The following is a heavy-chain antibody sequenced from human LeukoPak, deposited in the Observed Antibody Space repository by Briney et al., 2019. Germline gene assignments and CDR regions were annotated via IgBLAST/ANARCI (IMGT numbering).Heavy chain of an antibody. V-gene: IGHV3-48*03. CDR1: GFTFARSE. D-gene: IGHD2-21*01. CDR2: SSM. CDR3: ARAGDKGTANWYFDL. J-gene: IGHJ2*01. Sequence: GGSPRLSCAAAGFTFARSEMNWVRQAPGKGLEWISSSSMYYADSVKGRFTISRENAKQTLYLQMNSLRPEDTAVYYCARAGDKGTANWYFDLWGRGTLVTVSS.